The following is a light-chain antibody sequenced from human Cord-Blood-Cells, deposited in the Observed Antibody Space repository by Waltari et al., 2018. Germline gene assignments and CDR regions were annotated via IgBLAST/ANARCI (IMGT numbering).Light chain of an antibody. J-gene: IGKJ4*01. CDR3: QQYGSSPT. V-gene: IGKV3-20*01. CDR1: QSVSSSY. Sequence: EIVLTQSPGTLSFSPGARTTLPCRASQSVSSSYLAWYQQKPGQAPRLLIYGASSRATGIPDRFSGSGSGTDFTLTISRLEPEDFAVYYCQQYGSSPTFGGGTKVEIK. CDR2: GAS.